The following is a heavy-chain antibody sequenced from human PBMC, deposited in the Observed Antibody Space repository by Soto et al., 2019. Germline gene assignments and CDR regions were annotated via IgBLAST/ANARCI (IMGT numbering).Heavy chain of an antibody. CDR2: IIPVFAST. Sequence: QVHLVQSGAEVKKPASSVKVSCQASGGTFSTYGITWVRQAHGHGLEWMGAIIPVFASTSSAQLFRGRLSITADEVSSTAYMELSGLPYEDTAIYYCATAAFRGTAIQQFEPWGQGTLVTVS. J-gene: IGHJ5*02. CDR1: GGTFSTYG. D-gene: IGHD3-9*01. CDR3: ATAAFRGTAIQQFEP. V-gene: IGHV1-69*01.